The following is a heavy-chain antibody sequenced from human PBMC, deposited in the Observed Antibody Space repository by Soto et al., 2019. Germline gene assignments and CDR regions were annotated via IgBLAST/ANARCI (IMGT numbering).Heavy chain of an antibody. J-gene: IGHJ6*02. D-gene: IGHD2-21*01. CDR3: ACSYCGGYGSLVYYAYGIDF. V-gene: IGHV1-18*01. CDR2: ISAYNGNT. CDR1: GYTFTSYG. Sequence: QVQLVQSGAEVKKPGASVKVSCKASGYTFTSYGISWVRQAPGQGLEWMEWISAYNGNTNYAQKLQSRVTMTTDTSTSTASIEPRRVITDVTADYSAACSYCGGYGSLVYYAYGIDFWGQGTPVTVSS.